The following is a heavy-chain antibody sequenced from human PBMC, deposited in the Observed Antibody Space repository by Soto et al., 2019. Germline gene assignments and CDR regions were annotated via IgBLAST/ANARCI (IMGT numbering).Heavy chain of an antibody. CDR1: GGSISSYY. CDR3: AREVYDSSGYFWFDP. CDR2: IYYSGST. Sequence: SETLSLTCTVSGGSISSYYWSWIRQPPGKGLEWIGYIYYSGSTIYNPSLKSRVTISVDTSKNQFSLKLSSVTAADTAVYYCAREVYDSSGYFWFDPWGQGTLVTVSS. D-gene: IGHD3-22*01. V-gene: IGHV4-59*01. J-gene: IGHJ5*02.